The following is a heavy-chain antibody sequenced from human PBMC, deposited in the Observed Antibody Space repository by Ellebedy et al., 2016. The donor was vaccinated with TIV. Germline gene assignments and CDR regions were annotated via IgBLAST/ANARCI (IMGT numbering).Heavy chain of an antibody. CDR2: IFHSGST. Sequence: MPSETLSLTCVVSGGSISTGDYSWSWIRQPPGQGLEWIGYIFHSGSTYYTPSLKSRVTMSVDRSKNQFSLKMNSVTAADTAVYYCARRAGDYGDTPNWFDPWGQGILVTVSS. CDR1: GGSISTGDYS. J-gene: IGHJ5*02. V-gene: IGHV4-30-2*01. D-gene: IGHD4-17*01. CDR3: ARRAGDYGDTPNWFDP.